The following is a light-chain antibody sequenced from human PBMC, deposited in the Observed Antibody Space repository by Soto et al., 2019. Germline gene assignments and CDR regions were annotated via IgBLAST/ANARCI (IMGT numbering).Light chain of an antibody. J-gene: IGLJ1*01. CDR3: AAWDDSLSGYV. V-gene: IGLV1-47*02. CDR1: SSNIGSNY. CDR2: NNN. Sequence: QAVVTQPPSASGTPGQRVTISCSGSSSNIGSNYVFWYHQFPGTAPKLLIYNNNLRPSGVPDRFSGSKSGTSASLAISGLRSEDEADYYCAAWDDSLSGYVFGTGTQLTVL.